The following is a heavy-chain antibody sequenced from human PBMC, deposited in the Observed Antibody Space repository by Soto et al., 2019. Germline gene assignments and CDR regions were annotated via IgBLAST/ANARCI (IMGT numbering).Heavy chain of an antibody. Sequence: EVQLVESGGGLVQPGRSLRLSCTASGFTFDAYAMHWVRQAPGKGLEWVSGISWNSGSIGYADSVKGRFTISRDNAKNSLYLQMNSLRAEDTALYYCAKDIYDSSGPFDYWGQGTLVTVSS. V-gene: IGHV3-9*01. CDR2: ISWNSGSI. CDR1: GFTFDAYA. CDR3: AKDIYDSSGPFDY. J-gene: IGHJ4*02. D-gene: IGHD3-22*01.